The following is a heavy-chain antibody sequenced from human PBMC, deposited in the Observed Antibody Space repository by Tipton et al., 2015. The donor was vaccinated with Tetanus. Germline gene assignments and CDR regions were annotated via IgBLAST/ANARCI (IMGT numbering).Heavy chain of an antibody. V-gene: IGHV3-30-3*02. CDR3: AGGNWGFTIFGVVPSYPYGMDV. CDR1: GFIFSSYG. D-gene: IGHD3-3*01. Sequence: SLRLSCAASGFIFSSYGMHWVRQAPGKGLEWLAVISYDGSNKYYADSVKGRFTISRDNSKNTLYLQMNSLRAEDTAVYYCAGGNWGFTIFGVVPSYPYGMDVRGQG. J-gene: IGHJ6*02. CDR2: ISYDGSNK.